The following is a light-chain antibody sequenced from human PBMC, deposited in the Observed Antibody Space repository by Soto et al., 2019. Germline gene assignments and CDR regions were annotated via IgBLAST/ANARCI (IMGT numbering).Light chain of an antibody. CDR3: QQDNSYSMYT. CDR2: KAS. J-gene: IGKJ2*01. CDR1: QSSSTW. V-gene: IGKV1-5*03. Sequence: DIQMTQSPSTLSASVGDRVTIACRASQSSSTWLAWYQQKPGKDPKLLIYKASSLYSGVRSRFSGSGSGTEFTLTISSLQPDDFATYYCQQDNSYSMYTFGQGTKVLIK.